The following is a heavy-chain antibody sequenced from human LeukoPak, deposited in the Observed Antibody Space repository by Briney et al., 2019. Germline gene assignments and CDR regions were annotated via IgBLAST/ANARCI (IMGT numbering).Heavy chain of an antibody. CDR1: GGSISSSSYY. D-gene: IGHD5-24*01. CDR3: ARAVEMATPHFDY. Sequence: SETLSLTCTVSGGSISSSSYYWGWIRQPPGKGLEWIGSIYYSGSTYYNPSLKSRVTISVDTSKNQFSLKLSSVTAADTAVYYCARAVEMATPHFDYWGQGTLVTVSS. V-gene: IGHV4-39*07. CDR2: IYYSGST. J-gene: IGHJ4*02.